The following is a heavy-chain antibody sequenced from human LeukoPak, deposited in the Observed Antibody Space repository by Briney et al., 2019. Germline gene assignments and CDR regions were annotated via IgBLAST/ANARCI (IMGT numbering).Heavy chain of an antibody. CDR1: GYSISSGYY. V-gene: IGHV4-38-2*02. D-gene: IGHD6-13*01. Sequence: SETLSLTCTVSGYSISSGYYWGWIRQPPGKGLEWIGSIYHSGSTYYNPSLKSRVTISVDTSKNQFSLKLSSVTAADTAVYYCASQGGIAATYWGQGTLVTVSS. J-gene: IGHJ4*02. CDR3: ASQGGIAATY. CDR2: IYHSGST.